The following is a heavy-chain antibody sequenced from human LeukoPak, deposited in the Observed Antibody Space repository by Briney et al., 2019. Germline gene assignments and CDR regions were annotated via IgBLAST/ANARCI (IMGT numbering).Heavy chain of an antibody. D-gene: IGHD6-13*01. V-gene: IGHV4-39*07. CDR2: IYYSGST. Sequence: SETLSLTCTVSGGSISSSSYHWGWIRQPPGKGLEWIGSIYYSGSTYYNPSLKSRVTMSVDTSKNQFSLKLSSVTAADTAVYYCASMYSSSWSHDYWGQGTLVTVSS. CDR3: ASMYSSSWSHDY. CDR1: GGSISSSSYH. J-gene: IGHJ4*02.